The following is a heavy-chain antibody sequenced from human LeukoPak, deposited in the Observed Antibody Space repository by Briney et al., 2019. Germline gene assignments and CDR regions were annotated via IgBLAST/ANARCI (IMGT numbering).Heavy chain of an antibody. Sequence: GSLRLSCAASGFTFSSYWMHWVRQAPGKGLVWVSRINSDGSSTSYADSVKGRFTISRDNAKNTLYLQVNSLRAEDTAVYYCARTRGTGFIDYWGQGTLVTVSS. CDR3: ARTRGTGFIDY. V-gene: IGHV3-74*01. D-gene: IGHD2-8*02. CDR1: GFTFSSYW. J-gene: IGHJ4*02. CDR2: INSDGSST.